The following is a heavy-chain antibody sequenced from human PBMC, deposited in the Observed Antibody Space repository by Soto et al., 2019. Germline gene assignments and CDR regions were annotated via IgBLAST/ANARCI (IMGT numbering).Heavy chain of an antibody. V-gene: IGHV3-7*01. CDR3: TRDNGYNWFDP. Sequence: EVQLVESGGDLVQPGGSLRLSCVASGFTFSNSWMTWVRQAPWKGLEWVATMNQDGSAKNSVEGRFTISRDNAKNSLYLQMSGLRAEATAVYYCTRDNGYNWFDPWGQGTLVTVSS. D-gene: IGHD2-8*01. CDR1: GFTFSNSW. CDR2: MNQDGSA. J-gene: IGHJ5*02.